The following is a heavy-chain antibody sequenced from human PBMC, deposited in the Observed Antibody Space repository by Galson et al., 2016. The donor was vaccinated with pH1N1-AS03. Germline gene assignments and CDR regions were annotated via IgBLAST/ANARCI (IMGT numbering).Heavy chain of an antibody. D-gene: IGHD4-23*01. CDR3: ARDFRWGGNSGY. CDR2: MNQGGSER. Sequence: SLRLSCAASGFTFSTYWMSWVRQAPGKGLEWVASMNQGGSERYYVDSVKGRFTISRDNAKNSLYLQMNSLRPEDTALYYCARDFRWGGNSGYWGQGTLVTVSS. V-gene: IGHV3-7*01. J-gene: IGHJ4*02. CDR1: GFTFSTYW.